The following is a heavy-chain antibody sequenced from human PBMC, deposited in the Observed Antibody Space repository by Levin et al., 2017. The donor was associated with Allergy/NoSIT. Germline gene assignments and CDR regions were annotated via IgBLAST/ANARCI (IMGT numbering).Heavy chain of an antibody. Sequence: SCAASGFTFSSYDLTWVRQAPGKGLEYVSGISASGTITYYADSMKGRFTISRDNSRNTVYLQMNSLRADDTAVYYCAKRGSYPNDYFDYWGQGTLLTVSS. V-gene: IGHV3-23*01. CDR2: ISASGTIT. D-gene: IGHD1-26*01. CDR1: GFTFSSYD. J-gene: IGHJ4*02. CDR3: AKRGSYPNDYFDY.